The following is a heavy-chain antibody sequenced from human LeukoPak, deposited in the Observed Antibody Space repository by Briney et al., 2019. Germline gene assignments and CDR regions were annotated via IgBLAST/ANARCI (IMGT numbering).Heavy chain of an antibody. CDR2: IQYTGST. CDR1: GGSISTNY. Sequence: SETLSLTCTVSGGSISTNYWSSVRQPPGKGLEWIGNIQYTGSTNYNPSLTSRVIISLDTSKTQSSLKVSSVTAADTDVYYCAGPGTVASSWGQGTMVTVSS. D-gene: IGHD2-15*01. J-gene: IGHJ3*01. CDR3: AGPGTVASS. V-gene: IGHV4-59*01.